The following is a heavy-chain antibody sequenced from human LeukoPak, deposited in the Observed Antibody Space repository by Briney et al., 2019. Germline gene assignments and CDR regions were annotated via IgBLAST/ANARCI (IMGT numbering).Heavy chain of an antibody. V-gene: IGHV1-18*01. J-gene: IGHJ5*02. CDR2: ISAYNGNT. CDR1: GYTFTSYG. D-gene: IGHD3-10*01. Sequence: ASVKVSCKASGYTFTSYGISWVRQAPGQGLEWMGWISAYNGNTNYAQKLQGRVTMTTDTSTSTAYMELRSLRSDDTAVYYCARDAGLWFGEPLNWFDPWGQGTLVTVSS. CDR3: ARDAGLWFGEPLNWFDP.